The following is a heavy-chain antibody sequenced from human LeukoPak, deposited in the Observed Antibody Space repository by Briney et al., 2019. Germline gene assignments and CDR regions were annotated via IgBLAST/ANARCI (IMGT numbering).Heavy chain of an antibody. V-gene: IGHV3-15*01. CDR3: TTDEGKAAAPFDY. D-gene: IGHD6-13*01. Sequence: GGSLRLSCAVSGIAFKNAWLTWVRQAPGKGLEWVGRIRDKTAGGTIEYAAPVKGRFTISRDDSKSTLYLQMNSLKIEDTAMYFCTTDEGKAAAPFDYWGQGTLVTVSS. CDR1: GIAFKNAW. CDR2: IRDKTAGGTI. J-gene: IGHJ4*02.